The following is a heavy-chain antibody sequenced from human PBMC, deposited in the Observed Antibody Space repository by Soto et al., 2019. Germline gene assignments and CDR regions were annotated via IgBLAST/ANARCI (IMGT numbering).Heavy chain of an antibody. CDR2: IYYSGST. J-gene: IGHJ4*02. Sequence: PSETLSLTCTVSGGSISSYYWSWIRQPPGKGLEWIGYIYYSGSTNYNPSLKSRVTISVDTSKNQFSLKLSSVTAADTAVYYCARVGCSSTSCSFDYWGQGTLVTVSS. D-gene: IGHD2-2*01. CDR3: ARVGCSSTSCSFDY. V-gene: IGHV4-59*01. CDR1: GGSISSYY.